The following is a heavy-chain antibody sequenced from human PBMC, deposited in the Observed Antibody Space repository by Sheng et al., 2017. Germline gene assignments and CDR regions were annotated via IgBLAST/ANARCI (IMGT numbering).Heavy chain of an antibody. J-gene: IGHJ2*01. CDR1: GFTFNTYA. D-gene: IGHD2-2*01. V-gene: IGHV3-23*01. Sequence: EVELLESGGGLVQPGRSLRLSCAASGFTFNTYAMTWVRQAPGKGLEWVSGISGSGGSSTHHADSVKGRFTVSRDNSKNTLYLQMNSLRVEDSAVYYCARGQGLMKYCSTNSCSHWYFDLWGRGTLVTVSS. CDR3: ARGQGLMKYCSTNSCSHWYFDL. CDR2: ISGSGGSST.